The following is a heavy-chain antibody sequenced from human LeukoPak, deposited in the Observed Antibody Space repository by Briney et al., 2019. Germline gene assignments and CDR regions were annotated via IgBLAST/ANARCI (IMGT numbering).Heavy chain of an antibody. V-gene: IGHV3-73*01. J-gene: IGHJ4*02. CDR3: TRQRPQTGTFDY. Sequence: GGSLRLSCAASGFSFSDSPMHWVRHASGKGLEWVGRVRDRANSYATGYAASVEGRFTISRDDSENTAYLQMNSLIIEDTAVYYCTRQRPQTGTFDYWGQGVLVTVSS. D-gene: IGHD3-9*01. CDR1: GFSFSDSP. CDR2: VRDRANSYAT.